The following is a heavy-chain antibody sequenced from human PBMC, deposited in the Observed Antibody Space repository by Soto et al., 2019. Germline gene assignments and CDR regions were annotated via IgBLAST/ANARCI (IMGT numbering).Heavy chain of an antibody. CDR2: IYYSGST. V-gene: IGHV4-39*01. CDR3: ARRRITYYDFWGGYEGGFDP. Sequence: SETLSLTCTVSGGSISSSSYYWGWIRQPPGKGLEWIGSIYYSGSTYYNPSLKSRVTISVDTSKNQFSLKLSSVTAADTAVYYFARRRITYYDFWGGYEGGFDPWGQGTVVTVSS. D-gene: IGHD3-3*01. J-gene: IGHJ5*02. CDR1: GGSISSSSYY.